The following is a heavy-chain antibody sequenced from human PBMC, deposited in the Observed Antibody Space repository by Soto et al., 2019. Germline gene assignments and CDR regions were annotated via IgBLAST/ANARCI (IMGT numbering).Heavy chain of an antibody. D-gene: IGHD3-22*01. CDR3: ARTTTYYDSSGYYRPYDAFDI. CDR2: IIPIFGTA. CDR1: GGAFSSYA. J-gene: IGHJ3*02. Sequence: SVKVSCKDSGGAFSSYAISWVRQDPGQGLEWMGGIIPIFGTANYAQKFQGRVTITADESTSTAYMELSSLRSEDTAVYYCARTTTYYDSSGYYRPYDAFDIWGQGTMVT. V-gene: IGHV1-69*13.